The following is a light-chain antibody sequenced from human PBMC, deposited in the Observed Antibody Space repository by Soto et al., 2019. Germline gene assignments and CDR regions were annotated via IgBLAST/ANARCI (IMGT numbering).Light chain of an antibody. V-gene: IGKV1-39*01. Sequence: IQMTHSPSSLSASVGSSGTITXXASQSISNYLNWYQYKAGKAPKVLIYAASSLQRGVPSRFSGSGSETDFTLTISSLQPEDFATYYCQQSYSTPWTFGQGTKVDIK. J-gene: IGKJ1*01. CDR1: QSISNY. CDR3: QQSYSTPWT. CDR2: AAS.